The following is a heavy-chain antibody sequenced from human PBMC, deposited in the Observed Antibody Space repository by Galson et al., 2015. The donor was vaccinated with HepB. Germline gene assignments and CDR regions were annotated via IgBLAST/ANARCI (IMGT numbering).Heavy chain of an antibody. CDR3: ARDLGGYCTNGVCSNFDF. D-gene: IGHD2-8*01. Sequence: SLRLSCAASGFTFSSFAMHWVRQAPGKGLEWVAVISNDGSNKYYADSVKGRFTVSRDNSKNTLYLQMNSLRAEDTAVYYCARDLGGYCTNGVCSNFDFWGQGTLVAVSS. CDR2: ISNDGSNK. J-gene: IGHJ4*02. CDR1: GFTFSSFA. V-gene: IGHV3-30-3*01.